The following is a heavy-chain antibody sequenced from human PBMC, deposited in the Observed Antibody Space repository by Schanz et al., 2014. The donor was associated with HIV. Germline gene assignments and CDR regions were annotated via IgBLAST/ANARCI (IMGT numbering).Heavy chain of an antibody. J-gene: IGHJ4*02. CDR3: ARGRETVTTYFDF. CDR2: INPSSGGP. Sequence: VQLVQSRGEVKKPGASVKVSCKASGYTFTGYYMHWVRQAPGQGLEWMGWINPSSGGPNYAQKFQGRVTMTRDTSIRTAYMELSSLRSEDTAVYYCARGRETVTTYFDFWGQGTLVTVSS. V-gene: IGHV1-2*02. D-gene: IGHD4-17*01. CDR1: GYTFTGYY.